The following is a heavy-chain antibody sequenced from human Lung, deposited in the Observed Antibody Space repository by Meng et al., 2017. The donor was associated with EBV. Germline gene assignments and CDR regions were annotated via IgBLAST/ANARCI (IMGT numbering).Heavy chain of an antibody. CDR2: VYHRGDT. D-gene: IGHD1-1*01. Sequence: QVQVQEWGPGLVKPSGTLSLTCTVSGDSISSDIWWSWVRQPPGKGLEWIGEVYHRGDTNYNPSLKSRVVISVDRSKNQFSLNLSSVTAADTAVYYCGRDQGRQLINHWGQGTLVTVSS. CDR3: GRDQGRQLINH. J-gene: IGHJ4*02. V-gene: IGHV4-4*02. CDR1: GDSISSDIW.